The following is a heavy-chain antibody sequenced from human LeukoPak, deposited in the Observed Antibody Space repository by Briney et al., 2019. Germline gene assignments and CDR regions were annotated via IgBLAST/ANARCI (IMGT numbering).Heavy chain of an antibody. D-gene: IGHD6-13*01. J-gene: IGHJ5*02. CDR1: GGSISSSSYY. CDR2: IYYSGSA. CDR3: ARDGSSWYNWFDP. V-gene: IGHV4-39*02. Sequence: SETLSLTCTVSGGSISSSSYYWGWIRQPPGRGLEWIGSIYYSGSAYYNPSLKSRVTISVDTSNNQFSLKLSSVTAADTAVYYCARDGSSWYNWFDPWGQGTLVTVSS.